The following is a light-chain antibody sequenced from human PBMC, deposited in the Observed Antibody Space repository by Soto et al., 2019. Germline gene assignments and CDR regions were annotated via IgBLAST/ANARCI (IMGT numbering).Light chain of an antibody. J-gene: IGKJ2*01. CDR3: QQYNNWRPYT. Sequence: EIVMTQSPATLSVSPGERATLSCRASQSVSSNLAWYQQKPGQAPRLLIYGASTRATGIPARFSGSGSGTEFTLTISSLQSEDFAVYYCQQYNNWRPYTFGQGTQLEIK. V-gene: IGKV3-15*01. CDR2: GAS. CDR1: QSVSSN.